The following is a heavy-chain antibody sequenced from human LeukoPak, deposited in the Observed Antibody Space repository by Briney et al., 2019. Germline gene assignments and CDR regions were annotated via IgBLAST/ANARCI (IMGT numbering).Heavy chain of an antibody. D-gene: IGHD6-19*01. Sequence: AASVKVSCKASGYTFTSYGISWVRQAPGQGLEWMGWINPNSGGTNYAQKFQGWVTMTRDTSISTAYMELSRLRSDDTAVYYCARVYSSGRDFDYWGQGTLVTVSS. CDR2: INPNSGGT. CDR3: ARVYSSGRDFDY. CDR1: GYTFTSYG. J-gene: IGHJ4*02. V-gene: IGHV1-2*04.